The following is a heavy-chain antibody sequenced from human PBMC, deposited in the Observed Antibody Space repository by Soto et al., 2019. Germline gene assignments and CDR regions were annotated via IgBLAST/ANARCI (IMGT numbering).Heavy chain of an antibody. CDR3: LRDIFGVVIFDS. CDR1: GFSFRDSA. J-gene: IGHJ4*02. Sequence: GGSLRLSCSASGFSFRDSAMHWVRQAPGKTLEYVSAISTNGRNTYYADSVKGRFTISRDNSKNTVHLQMSSLRAEDTAVYYCLRDIFGVVIFDSWGQGTPVTVSS. V-gene: IGHV3-64D*06. CDR2: ISTNGRNT. D-gene: IGHD3-3*01.